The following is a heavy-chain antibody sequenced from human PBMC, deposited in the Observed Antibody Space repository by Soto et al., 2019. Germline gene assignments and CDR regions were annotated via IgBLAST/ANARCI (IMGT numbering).Heavy chain of an antibody. D-gene: IGHD5-18*01. CDR3: ARLRRIQLWHGLDY. CDR2: IKQDGSEK. J-gene: IGHJ4*02. CDR1: GFTFSSYW. Sequence: EVQLVESGGGLVQPGGSLRLSCAASGFTFSSYWMSWVRQAPGKGLEWVANIKQDGSEKYYVDSVKGRFTISRDNAKNSLYLQINSLRAEDTAVYYCARLRRIQLWHGLDYWGQGTLVTVSS. V-gene: IGHV3-7*01.